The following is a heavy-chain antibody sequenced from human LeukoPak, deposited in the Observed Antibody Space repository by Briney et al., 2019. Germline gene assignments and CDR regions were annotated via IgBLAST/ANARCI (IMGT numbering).Heavy chain of an antibody. J-gene: IGHJ6*03. CDR1: GCSFTNYW. V-gene: IGHV5-51*01. CDR2: IYPGDSDT. CDR3: ARARYCSSASCPSPYYYYYMDV. D-gene: IGHD2-2*01. Sequence: GESLKISCKGSGCSFTNYWIGWVRQMPGKGLQWMGIIYPGDSDTRYSPSFQGQVTISADKSISTAYLQWSSLKASDTAMYYCARARYCSSASCPSPYYYYYMDVWGKGTSITVSS.